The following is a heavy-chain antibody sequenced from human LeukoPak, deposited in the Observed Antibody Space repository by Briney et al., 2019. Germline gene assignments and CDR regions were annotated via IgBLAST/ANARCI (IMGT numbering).Heavy chain of an antibody. J-gene: IGHJ4*02. CDR3: ARQYYYVSGSYYSLDY. Sequence: SETLSLTCTVSGGSISSYYWSWIRQPPGKGLEWIGNIYYSGSTNYNPSLKSRVTISVDTSKNQFSLKLSSVTATDTAVYYCARQYYYVSGSYYSLDYWAREPWSPSPQ. V-gene: IGHV4-59*08. CDR1: GGSISSYY. CDR2: IYYSGST. D-gene: IGHD3-10*01.